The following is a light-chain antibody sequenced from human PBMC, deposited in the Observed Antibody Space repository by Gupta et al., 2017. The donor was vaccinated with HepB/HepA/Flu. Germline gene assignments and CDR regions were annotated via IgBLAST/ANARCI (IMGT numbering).Light chain of an antibody. CDR3: SSFTATGALVL. J-gene: IGLJ2*01. V-gene: IGLV2-14*03. CDR1: SSDVGGYNF. CDR2: DVT. Sequence: QSALTQPASVSGSPRQSITISCPGTSSDVGGYNFVSWYQQYPGKAPKLLISDVTNRPSGVSNRFSGSKSGNTASLTISGLQAEDEAYYYCSSFTATGALVLFGGGTKLTVL.